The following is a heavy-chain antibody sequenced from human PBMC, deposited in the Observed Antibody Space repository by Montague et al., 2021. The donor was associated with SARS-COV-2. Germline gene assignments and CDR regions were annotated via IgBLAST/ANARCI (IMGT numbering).Heavy chain of an antibody. Sequence: SETLSLTCTVSGGSISGYYWSWFRQSAGKGLEWIGRIYNSGSTSYNPSLKSRVTMSVDTSKNQFSLKLSSVTAADTAVYYCVRDQGRLNWNYPDYWGQGTLVTVSS. CDR2: IYNSGST. CDR3: VRDQGRLNWNYPDY. D-gene: IGHD1-20*01. CDR1: GGSISGYY. V-gene: IGHV4-4*07. J-gene: IGHJ4*02.